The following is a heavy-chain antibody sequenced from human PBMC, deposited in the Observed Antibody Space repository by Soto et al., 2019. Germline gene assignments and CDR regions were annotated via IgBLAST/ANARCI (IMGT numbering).Heavy chain of an antibody. V-gene: IGHV3-74*01. CDR1: GFTFSRYW. CDR2: ISSYGSDT. CDR3: ASNYAYAEGYYWYGIDV. Sequence: EVQLVASGGGLVLPGGSLRLSCAASGFTFSRYWMHWVRQAPGKGLVWVSRISSYGSDTHYADSVKGRFTISRDNAKNTLYLQINSLRADYTAVYYCASNYAYAEGYYWYGIDVWGQGTTVTVSS. J-gene: IGHJ6*02. D-gene: IGHD3-16*01.